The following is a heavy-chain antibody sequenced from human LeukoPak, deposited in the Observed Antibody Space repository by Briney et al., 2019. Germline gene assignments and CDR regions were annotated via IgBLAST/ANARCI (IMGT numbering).Heavy chain of an antibody. V-gene: IGHV3-15*01. D-gene: IGHD2-21*01. Sequence: GGSLRLSRAASGFTFSNVFMSWVRQAPGKGLEWIGRIKSKADSGTVDYAAPVKGRFTISRDDSKNTVDLQMNSLNIEDTGVYYCTTKVIGLPDYWGQGTLVTVSS. CDR1: GFTFSNVF. J-gene: IGHJ4*02. CDR2: IKSKADSGTV. CDR3: TTKVIGLPDY.